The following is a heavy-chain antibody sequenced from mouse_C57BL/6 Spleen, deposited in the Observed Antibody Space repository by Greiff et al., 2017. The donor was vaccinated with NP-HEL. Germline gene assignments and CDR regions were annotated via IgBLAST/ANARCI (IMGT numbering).Heavy chain of an antibody. Sequence: EVQLQQSGPELVKPGASVKISCTASGYSFTDYNMNWVKQSNGKSLEWIGVINPNYGTTSYNQKFKGKATLTVDQSSSTAYMQLNSLTSEDSAVYDCARSYYGNLYYYAMDYWGQGTSVTVSS. V-gene: IGHV1-39*01. CDR3: ARSYYGNLYYYAMDY. CDR2: INPNYGTT. J-gene: IGHJ4*01. CDR1: GYSFTDYN. D-gene: IGHD2-10*01.